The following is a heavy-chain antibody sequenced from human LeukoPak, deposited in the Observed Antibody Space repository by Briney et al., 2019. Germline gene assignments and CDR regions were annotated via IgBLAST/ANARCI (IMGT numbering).Heavy chain of an antibody. CDR3: ARVPGPYTTSRFDY. J-gene: IGHJ4*02. Sequence: ASVKVSCKTSGYTFTGYYLHWVRQAPGQGLEWMGSIDPDSGGTHYAQKFQVRVTVTRDTSITTVYMELSGLTSDDTAVYYCARVPGPYTTSRFDYWGQGTLVTVSS. V-gene: IGHV1-2*02. CDR1: GYTFTGYY. CDR2: IDPDSGGT. D-gene: IGHD2-2*02.